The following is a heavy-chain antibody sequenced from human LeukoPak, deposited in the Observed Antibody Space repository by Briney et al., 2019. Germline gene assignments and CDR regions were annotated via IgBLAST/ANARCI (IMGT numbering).Heavy chain of an antibody. V-gene: IGHV3-7*01. D-gene: IGHD1-26*01. CDR1: GFSFRSHW. CDR3: ARVKGYSGSFNRDFDY. Sequence: GGSLRLSCAVSGFSFRSHWMSWVRHAPGKGPELVANIKQDGIEKYYVDSVKGRFTISRDNAKNSLYLQMDSLRVEDTAVYYCARVKGYSGSFNRDFDYWGQGTLVTVSS. CDR2: IKQDGIEK. J-gene: IGHJ4*02.